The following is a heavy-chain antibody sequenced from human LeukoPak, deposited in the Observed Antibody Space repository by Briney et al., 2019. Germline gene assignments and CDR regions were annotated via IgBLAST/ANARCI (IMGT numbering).Heavy chain of an antibody. V-gene: IGHV3-23*01. CDR3: GAIFGVVITVGAFDI. J-gene: IGHJ3*02. CDR1: GFTFSSYA. D-gene: IGHD3-3*01. CDR2: ISGSGGST. Sequence: GGSLRLSCAASGFTFSSYAVSWVRQAPGKGLEWVSAISGSGGSTYYADSVKGRFTISRDNSKNTLYLQMNSLRAEDTAVYYCGAIFGVVITVGAFDIWGQGTMVTVSS.